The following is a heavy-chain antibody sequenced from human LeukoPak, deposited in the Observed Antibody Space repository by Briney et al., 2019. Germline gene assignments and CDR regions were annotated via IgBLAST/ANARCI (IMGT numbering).Heavy chain of an antibody. CDR1: GGSFSGYY. CDR2: INHSGST. D-gene: IGHD3-10*01. J-gene: IGHJ6*02. Sequence: SETLSLTCAVYGGSFSGYYWSWIRQPPGKGLEWIGEINHSGSTNYNPSLKSRVAMSVDTSKNQFSLKLSSVTAADTAVYYCAKDIYGSGSYYGNGLDVWGRGTTVTVSS. V-gene: IGHV4-34*01. CDR3: AKDIYGSGSYYGNGLDV.